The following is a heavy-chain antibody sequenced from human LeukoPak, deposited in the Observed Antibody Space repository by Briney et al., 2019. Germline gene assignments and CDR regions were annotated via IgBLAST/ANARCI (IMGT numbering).Heavy chain of an antibody. CDR1: GYTFTGYY. CDR2: INPNSGGT. D-gene: IGHD6-13*01. J-gene: IGHJ5*02. V-gene: IGHV1-2*04. Sequence: GASVKVSCKASGYTFTGYYMHWVRQAPGQGLEWMGWINPNSGGTNYAQKFQGWVTMTRDTSISTAYMELSRLRSDDTAVYYCARVGAAAGKEDWFDPWGQGTLVTVSS. CDR3: ARVGAAAGKEDWFDP.